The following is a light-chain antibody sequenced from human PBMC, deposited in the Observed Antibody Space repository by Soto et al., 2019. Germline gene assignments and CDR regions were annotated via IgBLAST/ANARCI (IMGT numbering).Light chain of an antibody. CDR1: SSDVGGFNY. V-gene: IGLV2-14*01. CDR2: EVS. J-gene: IGLJ2*01. CDR3: CSYAGSSTPVV. Sequence: QSALPQPASVSGSPGQSITISCTGTSSDVGGFNYVSWYQQYPGEAPKLLIYEVSNRPSGVSNRFSGSKSGNTASLTISGLQAEDEADYYCCSYAGSSTPVVFGGGTKLTVL.